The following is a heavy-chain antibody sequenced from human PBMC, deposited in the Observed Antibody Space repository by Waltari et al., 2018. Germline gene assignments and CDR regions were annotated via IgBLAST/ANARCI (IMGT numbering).Heavy chain of an antibody. CDR3: ARAPNYYDSSGYYFDY. J-gene: IGHJ4*02. Sequence: QVQLVQSGAEVKKPGSSVKVSCKASGGTFSSYAISWVRQAPGQGLEWMGRIIPIFGTANYAQKFQGRVTITADKSTSTAYMELSSLRSEDTAVYYCARAPNYYDSSGYYFDYWGQGTLVTVSS. CDR1: GGTFSSYA. D-gene: IGHD3-22*01. CDR2: IIPIFGTA. V-gene: IGHV1-69*08.